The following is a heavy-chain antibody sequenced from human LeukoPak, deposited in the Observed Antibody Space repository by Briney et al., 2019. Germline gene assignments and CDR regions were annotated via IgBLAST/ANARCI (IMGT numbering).Heavy chain of an antibody. Sequence: GGSLRLPCAASGFTFSSYAMHWVRQAPGKGLEWVAVISYDGSNKYYADSVKGRFTISRDNAKNSLYLQMNSLRAEDTAVYYCAREGSSSPYYFDYWDQGTLVTVSS. J-gene: IGHJ4*02. CDR3: AREGSSSPYYFDY. D-gene: IGHD6-13*01. CDR2: ISYDGSNK. CDR1: GFTFSSYA. V-gene: IGHV3-30*04.